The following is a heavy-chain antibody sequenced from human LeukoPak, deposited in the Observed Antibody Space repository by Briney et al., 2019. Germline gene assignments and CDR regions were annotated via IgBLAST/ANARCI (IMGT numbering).Heavy chain of an antibody. J-gene: IGHJ4*02. CDR2: IKSKSDGGAT. V-gene: IGHV3-15*01. Sequence: GWALRLSCVASGFTFSYAWMNWVRQAPAKGLEWVGRIKSKSDGGATDYTAPVKGRFTISRDDSENTLYLHMNSLGTEDTGVYYCYTVLVWGGYDAKETDKWGQGTLVTVSS. D-gene: IGHD5-12*01. CDR3: YTVLVWGGYDAKETDK. CDR1: GFTFSYAW.